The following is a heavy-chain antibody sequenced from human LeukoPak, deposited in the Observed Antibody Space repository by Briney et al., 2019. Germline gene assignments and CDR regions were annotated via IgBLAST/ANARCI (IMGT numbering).Heavy chain of an antibody. J-gene: IGHJ4*02. CDR1: GFTFSSHS. V-gene: IGHV3-48*01. CDR2: ISSSSSTI. CDR3: ARGAYYYED. Sequence: GGSLRLSCAASGFTFSSHSMNWVRQAPGKGLEWVSYISSSSSTIYYADSVKGRFTISGDNAKNSLYLQMNSLRAEDTAVDYCARGAYYYEDWGQGTLVTVSS. D-gene: IGHD3-22*01.